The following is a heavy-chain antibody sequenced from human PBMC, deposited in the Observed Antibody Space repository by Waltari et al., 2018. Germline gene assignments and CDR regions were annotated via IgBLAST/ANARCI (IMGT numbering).Heavy chain of an antibody. CDR2: IRYVGSNK. CDR3: ARDPNSSGYPTYFDY. J-gene: IGHJ4*02. V-gene: IGHV3-30*02. D-gene: IGHD3-22*01. CDR1: GFTFNSYG. Sequence: QVQLVESGGGVVQPRGSLRLSCAASGFTFNSYGMHWVRQAPGKGRGWVAFIRYVGSNKYYVDSVKGRFTISRDNSKNTLHLQMNSLSEEDTAVYYCARDPNSSGYPTYFDYWGQGTLVTVSS.